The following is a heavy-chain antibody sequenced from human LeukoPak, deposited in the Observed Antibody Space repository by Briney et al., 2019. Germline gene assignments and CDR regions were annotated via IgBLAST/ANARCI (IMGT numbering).Heavy chain of an antibody. CDR3: ATGNYNSGSYGSGF. CDR2: ISPSNTI. CDR1: GFTFSAYN. D-gene: IGHD3-10*01. J-gene: IGHJ4*02. V-gene: IGHV3-69-1*01. Sequence: GGSLRLSCAASGFTFSAYNMNWVRQAPGKGLEWISFISPSNTIYYADSVKGRFTTSRDNAQNSLYLQMNSLSAEDTAVYHCATGNYNSGSYGSGFWGQGTLVTVSS.